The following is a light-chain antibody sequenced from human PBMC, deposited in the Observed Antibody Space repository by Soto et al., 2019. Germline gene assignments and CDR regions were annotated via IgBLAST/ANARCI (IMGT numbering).Light chain of an antibody. CDR1: NSDFAGYNF. CDR2: EVN. CDR3: SSYITSNNLRV. J-gene: IGLJ1*01. Sequence: QSALTPPPSASGSPGQSVTVSCTGTNSDFAGYNFVSWFQQHPGKAPRLIIYEVNERPSGVPHRFSGSKSGNTASLTISGLQADDEADYYCSSYITSNNLRVFGTGTKVTVL. V-gene: IGLV2-8*01.